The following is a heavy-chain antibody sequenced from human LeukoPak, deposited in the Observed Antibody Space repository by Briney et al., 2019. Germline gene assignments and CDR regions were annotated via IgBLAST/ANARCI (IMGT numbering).Heavy chain of an antibody. D-gene: IGHD5-12*01. CDR1: GGSISSYY. J-gene: IGHJ4*02. CDR3: ARHPWGGYSGYEFDY. Sequence: SETLSLTCTVSGGSISSYYWSWIRQPAGKGLEWIGRIYTSGSTNYNPSLKSRVTMSVDTSKNQFSLKLSSVTAADTAAYYCARHPWGGYSGYEFDYWGQGTLVTVSS. CDR2: IYTSGST. V-gene: IGHV4-4*07.